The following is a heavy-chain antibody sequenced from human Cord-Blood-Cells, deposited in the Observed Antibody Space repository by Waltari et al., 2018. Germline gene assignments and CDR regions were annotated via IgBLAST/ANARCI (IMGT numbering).Heavy chain of an antibody. Sequence: QVQLVQSGAEVKKPGSSVKVSCKASGGTFSSYAISWVRQAPGQGLEWMGGIIPIFGTANYAQKFQGRVTITADESASTAYMELSSLRSEDTAVYYCVYSPNSSSSSFDYFDYWGQGTLVTVSS. CDR2: IIPIFGTA. D-gene: IGHD6-6*01. CDR3: VYSPNSSSSSFDYFDY. J-gene: IGHJ4*02. CDR1: GGTFSSYA. V-gene: IGHV1-69*01.